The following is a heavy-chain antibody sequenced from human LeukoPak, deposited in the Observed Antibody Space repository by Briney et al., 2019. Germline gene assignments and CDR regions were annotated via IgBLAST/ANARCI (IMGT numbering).Heavy chain of an antibody. V-gene: IGHV1-2*02. J-gene: IGHJ4*02. CDR1: GYTFTDYY. D-gene: IGHD6-13*01. CDR3: ARAHSSLRLYHFDY. CDR2: INPNSGGT. Sequence: ASVKVSCKASGYTFTDYYIYWVRQAPGQGLEWVGWINPNSGGTNYAQKFEGRVTMTRDTSITTGYMELSSLTSDDTAVYYCARAHSSLRLYHFDYWGQGTLVTVSS.